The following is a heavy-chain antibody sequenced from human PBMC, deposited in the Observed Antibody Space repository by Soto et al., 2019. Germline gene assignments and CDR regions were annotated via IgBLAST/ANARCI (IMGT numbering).Heavy chain of an antibody. Sequence: QVQLVESGGGLVKPGESLRLSCAASGFNFSDYYMTWIRQAPGKGLEWVSSIGSSGRTIYYADSVKGRFTISRDNAKKSVILQRSSLSVEDTAVYYCASGGSLAPEYWGQGTLVTVSS. CDR1: GFNFSDYY. D-gene: IGHD3-16*01. CDR2: IGSSGRTI. CDR3: ASGGSLAPEY. V-gene: IGHV3-11*01. J-gene: IGHJ4*02.